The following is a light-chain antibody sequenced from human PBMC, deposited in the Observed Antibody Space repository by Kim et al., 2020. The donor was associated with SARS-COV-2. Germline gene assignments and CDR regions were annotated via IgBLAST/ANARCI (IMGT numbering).Light chain of an antibody. CDR1: RLGVKY. Sequence: SVSPGHTASITCSGDRLGVKYASWYQQKPGQSPVVVIFRDNRRPSGIPERFSGSNSGNTATLTISGTQAMDEADYYCQAWDSSIYVFGTGTKVTVL. J-gene: IGLJ1*01. CDR2: RDN. CDR3: QAWDSSIYV. V-gene: IGLV3-1*01.